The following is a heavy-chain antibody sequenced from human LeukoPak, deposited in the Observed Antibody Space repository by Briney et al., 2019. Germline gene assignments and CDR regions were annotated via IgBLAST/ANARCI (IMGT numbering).Heavy chain of an antibody. V-gene: IGHV4-59*08. J-gene: IGHJ4*02. CDR2: IYYSGST. Sequence: SGTLSPTRHGSGCLNNSYHWRWIREPPGKGPEWVGYIYYSGSTNYNPSLKSRVTISVDTSKNQFSLKLSSVTAADTAVYYCARRRATVTPYDYWGQGTLVTVSS. D-gene: IGHD4-17*01. CDR3: ARRRATVTPYDY. CDR1: GCLNNSYH.